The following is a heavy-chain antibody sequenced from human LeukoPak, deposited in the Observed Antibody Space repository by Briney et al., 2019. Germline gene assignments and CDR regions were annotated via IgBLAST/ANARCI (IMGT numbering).Heavy chain of an antibody. CDR3: AREGYYVFDF. J-gene: IGHJ4*02. CDR2: ISYDGSNK. CDR1: GFTFSSYA. D-gene: IGHD3-16*01. V-gene: IGHV3-30-3*01. Sequence: GRSLRLSCAASGFTFSSYAMHWVRLAPGKGLEWVAVISYDGSNKYYADSVKGRFTISRDNSKNTLYLQMNSLRAEDTAVYYCAREGYYVFDFWGQGALVTVSS.